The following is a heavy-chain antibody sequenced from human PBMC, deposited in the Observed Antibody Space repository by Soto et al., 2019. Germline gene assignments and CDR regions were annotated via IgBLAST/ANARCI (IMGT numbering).Heavy chain of an antibody. V-gene: IGHV3-30*18. CDR1: GFTFSSYG. Sequence: PGGSLRLSCAASGFTFSSYGMHWVRQAPGKGLEWVTVISYYGSNKYYADSVKGRFTISRDNSKNTLYLQMNSLRAEDTAVYYCAKPALMGAPLYYDYVWGSYHPNDYWGQGTLVTVSS. CDR3: AKPALMGAPLYYDYVWGSYHPNDY. CDR2: ISYYGSNK. J-gene: IGHJ4*02. D-gene: IGHD3-16*02.